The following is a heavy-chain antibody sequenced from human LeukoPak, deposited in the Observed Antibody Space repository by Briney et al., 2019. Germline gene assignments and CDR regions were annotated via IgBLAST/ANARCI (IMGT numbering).Heavy chain of an antibody. CDR2: INPNSGGT. CDR1: GYTFTGYY. CDR3: ARDLPLTVTTSDY. V-gene: IGHV1-2*02. D-gene: IGHD4-17*01. Sequence: ASVKVSCKASGYTFTGYYMHWVRQAPGQGLEWMGWINPNSGGTNYAQKFQGRATMTRDTSISTAYMELSRLRSDDTAVYYCARDLPLTVTTSDYWGQGTLVTVSS. J-gene: IGHJ4*02.